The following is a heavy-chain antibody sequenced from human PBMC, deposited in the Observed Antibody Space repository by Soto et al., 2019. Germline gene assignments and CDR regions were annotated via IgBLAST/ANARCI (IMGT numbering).Heavy chain of an antibody. V-gene: IGHV1-24*01. Sequence: ASVKVSCKVSGYTLTELSFHLVLQAPGKGLEWMGGFDPEDGETIYAQKFQGRVTMTEDTSTDTAYMELSSLRSEDTAVYYCATAYDDSSNYYYMDVWGKGATVTVSS. CDR2: FDPEDGET. CDR1: GYTLTELS. CDR3: ATAYDDSSNYYYMDV. J-gene: IGHJ6*03. D-gene: IGHD4-17*01.